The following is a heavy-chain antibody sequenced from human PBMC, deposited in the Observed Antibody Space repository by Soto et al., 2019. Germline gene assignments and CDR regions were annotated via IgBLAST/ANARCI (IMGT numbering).Heavy chain of an antibody. CDR3: AREEFEDGRGHFDY. CDR2: ISYGGVNK. Sequence: QVQLVESGGGVVQPGGSLRLSCAASGFTFSTSVMHWVRQAPGKGLEWMAIISYGGVNKYYADSVKGRFTISRDISESTVYLQMNRLRTEDTAVYYCAREEFEDGRGHFDYWGQGTLVSVSS. CDR1: GFTFSTSV. J-gene: IGHJ4*02. V-gene: IGHV3-30-3*01. D-gene: IGHD3-22*01.